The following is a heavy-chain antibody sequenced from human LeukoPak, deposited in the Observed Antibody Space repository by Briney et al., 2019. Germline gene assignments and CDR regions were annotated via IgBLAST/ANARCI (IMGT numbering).Heavy chain of an antibody. CDR2: ISGSGGST. CDR1: GFTFSSYA. J-gene: IGHJ4*02. V-gene: IGHV3-23*01. CDR3: AKGTYIVVVPAAIDY. D-gene: IGHD2-2*01. Sequence: GGFLRLSCAASGFTFSSYAMSWVRQAPGKGLEWVSAISGSGGSTYYADSVKGRFTISRDNSKNTLYLQMNSLRAEDTAVYYCAKGTYIVVVPAAIDYWGQGTLVTVSS.